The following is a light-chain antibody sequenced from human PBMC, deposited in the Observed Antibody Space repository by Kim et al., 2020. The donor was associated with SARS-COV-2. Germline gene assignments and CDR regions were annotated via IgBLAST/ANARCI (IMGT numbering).Light chain of an antibody. CDR1: SSDVGGYNY. V-gene: IGLV2-14*03. CDR3: SSYTSSRTFV. J-gene: IGLJ1*01. Sequence: QSVLTQPASVSGSPGQSITISCTGTSSDVGGYNYVSWYQQHPGKVPKLMIYDVTSRPSGVSNRFSGSKSGNTASLTISGLQAEDEADYYCSSYTSSRTFVFGTGTKVTVL. CDR2: DVT.